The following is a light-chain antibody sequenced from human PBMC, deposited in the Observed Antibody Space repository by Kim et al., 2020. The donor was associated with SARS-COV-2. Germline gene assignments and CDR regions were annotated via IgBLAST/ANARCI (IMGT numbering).Light chain of an antibody. J-gene: IGLJ1*01. CDR3: QSYDSGLSGSV. Sequence: RVTISCTGSSSNIGAGYEVPWYQQLPGTAPQLVIYANTNRPSGIPDRFSGSKSGTSASLAITGLLAVDEADYYCQSYDSGLSGSVFGTGTKVTVL. CDR2: ANT. CDR1: SSNIGAGYE. V-gene: IGLV1-40*01.